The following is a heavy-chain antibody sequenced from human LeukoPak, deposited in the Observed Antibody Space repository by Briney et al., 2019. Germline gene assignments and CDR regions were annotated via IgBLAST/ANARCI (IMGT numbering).Heavy chain of an antibody. Sequence: SETLSLTCTVSGGSISSGSYYWSWIRQPAGKGLEWIGRIYTSGSTNYNPSLKSRVTISVDTSKNQFSLKLSSVTAADTAVYYCARSAYCGGDCYYFDYWGQGTLVTVSS. CDR2: IYTSGST. D-gene: IGHD2-21*02. J-gene: IGHJ4*02. V-gene: IGHV4-61*02. CDR1: GGSISSGSYY. CDR3: ARSAYCGGDCYYFDY.